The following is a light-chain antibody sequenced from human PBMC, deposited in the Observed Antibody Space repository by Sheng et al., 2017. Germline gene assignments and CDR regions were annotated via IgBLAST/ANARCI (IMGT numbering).Light chain of an antibody. CDR1: QDISNF. CDR2: AAS. CDR3: QQYYTYPWT. J-gene: IGKJ1*01. Sequence: DIQMTQSPSSVSASVGDRVTITCRASQDISNFLAWFQQKPGKAPKRLIQAASTLQSGVPSRFSGSGSGTEFTLTISSLQPDDFATYYCQQYYTYPWTFGQGTKVEIK. V-gene: IGKV1-16*01.